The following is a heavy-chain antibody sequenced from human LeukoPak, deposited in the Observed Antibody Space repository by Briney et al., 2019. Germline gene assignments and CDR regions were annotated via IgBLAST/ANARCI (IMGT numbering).Heavy chain of an antibody. V-gene: IGHV1-2*06. J-gene: IGHJ4*02. Sequence: RASVTVSCKASGYTFTEHFIHWVRQAPGQGLQYMGRIHPASANTVYAQMFHGRVTLTRDTPATTTYMELSGLRSDDTAVYYCARDLRPANLWGQGTLVTVSS. CDR2: IHPASANT. CDR1: GYTFTEHF. CDR3: ARDLRPANL. D-gene: IGHD1-7*01.